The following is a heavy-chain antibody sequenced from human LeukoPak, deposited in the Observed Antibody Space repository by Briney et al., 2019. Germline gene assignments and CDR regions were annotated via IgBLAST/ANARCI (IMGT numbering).Heavy chain of an antibody. D-gene: IGHD2-8*01. CDR2: ISYDGSNK. Sequence: GGSLRLSCAASGFTFSSFGMHWVRQAPDKGLEWAAVISYDGSNKYYADSVKGRFTISRDNSKNTLYLQMNSLRAEDTAVYYCARDLGHIVLMVYARGSAVWGQGTTVTVSS. J-gene: IGHJ6*02. V-gene: IGHV3-30*03. CDR1: GFTFSSFG. CDR3: ARDLGHIVLMVYARGSAV.